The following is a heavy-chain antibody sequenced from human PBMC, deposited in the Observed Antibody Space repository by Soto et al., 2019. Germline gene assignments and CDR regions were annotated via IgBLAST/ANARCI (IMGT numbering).Heavy chain of an antibody. V-gene: IGHV3-30*18. D-gene: IGHD1-26*01. Sequence: GGSLRLSCAASGFTFSSYGMHWVRQAPGKGLEWVAVISYDGSNKYYADSVKGRFTISRDNSKNTLYLQMNSLRAEDTAVYYCAKDLGWPQDYYYYGMDVWGQGTTVTVSS. J-gene: IGHJ6*02. CDR2: ISYDGSNK. CDR3: AKDLGWPQDYYYYGMDV. CDR1: GFTFSSYG.